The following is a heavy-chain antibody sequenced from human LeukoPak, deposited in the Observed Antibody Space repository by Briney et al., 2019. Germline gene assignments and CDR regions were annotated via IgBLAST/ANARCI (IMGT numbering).Heavy chain of an antibody. V-gene: IGHV4-59*01. Sequence: SETLSLTCTVSGGSISSYYWSWIRQPPGKGLEWIGYIYYSGSTNYNPSLKSRVTISVDTSKNQFSLKLSSVTAADTAVYYCARLTDSSYFDYWGQGTLVTVSS. D-gene: IGHD5-18*01. J-gene: IGHJ4*02. CDR3: ARLTDSSYFDY. CDR2: IYYSGST. CDR1: GGSISSYY.